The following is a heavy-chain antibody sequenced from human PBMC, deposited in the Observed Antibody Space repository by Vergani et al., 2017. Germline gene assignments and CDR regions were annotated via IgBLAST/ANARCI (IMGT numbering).Heavy chain of an antibody. J-gene: IGHJ6*02. CDR2: ISAYNGNT. Sequence: QVQLVQSGAEVKKPGASVKVSCKASGYTFTSFGISWVRQAPGQGLEWMGWISAYNGNTNYAQKLQGRVTMTTDTSTSKAYMELRSMRSYDTAVYYCARVPFVGIATRPYYYGMDAWGQGTTVTVP. D-gene: IGHD6-6*01. CDR3: ARVPFVGIATRPYYYGMDA. CDR1: GYTFTSFG. V-gene: IGHV1-18*01.